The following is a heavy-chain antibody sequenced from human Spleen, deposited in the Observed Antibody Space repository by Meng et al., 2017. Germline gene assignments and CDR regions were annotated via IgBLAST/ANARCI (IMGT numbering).Heavy chain of an antibody. CDR3: ASNGWYCLDY. Sequence: VQLKGSGPCLVQPWGTMALTCPVPGGPDSSDNGWSWARQPPGKGLEWIGEIYHSGITNYNPSLKSRVTISVDTSKNQFSLNLMSVTAADTAVYYCASNGWYCLDYWGQGTLVTVSS. V-gene: IGHV4-4*02. J-gene: IGHJ4*02. D-gene: IGHD2-8*02. CDR1: GGPDSSDNG. CDR2: IYHSGIT.